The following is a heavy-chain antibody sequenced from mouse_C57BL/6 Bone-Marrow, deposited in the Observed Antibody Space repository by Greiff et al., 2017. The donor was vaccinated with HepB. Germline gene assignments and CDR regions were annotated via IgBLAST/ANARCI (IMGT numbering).Heavy chain of an antibody. J-gene: IGHJ1*03. CDR2: ISDGGSYT. CDR1: GFTFSSYA. V-gene: IGHV5-4*03. D-gene: IGHD2-4*01. Sequence: EVMLVESGGGLVKPGGSLKLSCAASGFTFSSYAMSWVRQTPEKRLEWVATISDGGSYTYYPDNVKGRFTISRDNAKNNLYLQMSHLKSEDTAMYYCARGGLRGGWYFDVWGTGTTVTVSS. CDR3: ARGGLRGGWYFDV.